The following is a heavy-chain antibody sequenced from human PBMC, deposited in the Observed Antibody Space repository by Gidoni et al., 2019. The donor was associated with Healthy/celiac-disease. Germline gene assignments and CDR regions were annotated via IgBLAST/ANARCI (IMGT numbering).Heavy chain of an antibody. CDR1: GYTFPSYG. Sequence: QVQLVQSGAGVKKPGASVKLSCKPSGYTFPSYGISWVRQAPGQGLGWMGWISAYNGNTNYAQKLQGRVTMTADTSTSTAYMELRSLRSDDTAVYYCARVGWNRLGLACDIWGQGTMVTVSS. V-gene: IGHV1-18*01. CDR2: ISAYNGNT. CDR3: ARVGWNRLGLACDI. D-gene: IGHD1-1*01. J-gene: IGHJ3*02.